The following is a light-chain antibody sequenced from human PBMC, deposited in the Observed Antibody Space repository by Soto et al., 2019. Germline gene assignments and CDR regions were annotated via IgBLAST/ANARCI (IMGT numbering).Light chain of an antibody. V-gene: IGKV3-20*01. CDR1: QGLTSNF. CDR2: GAS. J-gene: IGKJ1*01. Sequence: PGERATLSFRASQGLTSNFLAWYQQKPGQAPSLLIYGASNRATGVPDRFSGGGSGTDFTLTISRLEPEDFAVYFCQQYVTAPRTFGQGTKVDI. CDR3: QQYVTAPRT.